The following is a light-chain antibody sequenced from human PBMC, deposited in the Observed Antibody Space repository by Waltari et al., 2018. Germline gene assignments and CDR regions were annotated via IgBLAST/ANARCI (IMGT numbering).Light chain of an antibody. CDR1: QPFGHL. CDR3: QHYKGYSRT. V-gene: IGKV1-5*03. Sequence: DIQMTQSPSTLSASVCDRVILSCRASQPFGHLLAWYQQNPGKAPKLLIYKASSLENGVPSRFSGSGSGTDFTLTISSLQPDDFATYYCQHYKGYSRTFGQGTKVDVK. CDR2: KAS. J-gene: IGKJ1*01.